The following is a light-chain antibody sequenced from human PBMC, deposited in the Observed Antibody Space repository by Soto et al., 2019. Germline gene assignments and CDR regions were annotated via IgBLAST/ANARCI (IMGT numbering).Light chain of an antibody. J-gene: IGKJ2*01. V-gene: IGKV3-15*01. CDR3: QHYNNWPPKYT. CDR2: GAS. Sequence: EIVMTQSPATLSVSPGERATLSCRASQSVSSNLAWYQQKPGQAPRLLIYGASTRATGIPARFSGSWSGTEFPLTISSLQSEDFAVYYCQHYNNWPPKYTFGQGTKLEIK. CDR1: QSVSSN.